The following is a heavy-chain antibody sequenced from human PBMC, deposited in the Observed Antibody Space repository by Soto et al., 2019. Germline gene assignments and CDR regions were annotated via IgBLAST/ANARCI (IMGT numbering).Heavy chain of an antibody. Sequence: SVKVSCKASGGTFSSYAISWVRQAPGQRLEWMGGIIPIFGTANYAQKFQGRVTITADESTSTAYMELSSLRSEDTAVYYCARDTTRPYYYYGMDVWGQGTTVTVSS. D-gene: IGHD1-1*01. J-gene: IGHJ6*02. CDR1: GGTFSSYA. CDR3: ARDTTRPYYYYGMDV. V-gene: IGHV1-69*01. CDR2: IIPIFGTA.